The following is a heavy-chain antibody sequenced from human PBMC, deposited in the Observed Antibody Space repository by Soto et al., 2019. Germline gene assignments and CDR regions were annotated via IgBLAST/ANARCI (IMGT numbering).Heavy chain of an antibody. J-gene: IGHJ4*02. CDR1: GYNLADLT. V-gene: IGHV1-24*01. CDR2: YEPDQDQK. Sequence: QVQLIPSGAEVKRPGASVKVPCKVSGYNLADLTIHWVRQAPGKGLEWMGGYEPDQDQKVYSQNFQGRVTMTEDTSTDTAYMDLRSLTSEDTDVYYCTSRVIMGALHSWGLGTPVSVAA. CDR3: TSRVIMGALHS. D-gene: IGHD1-26*01.